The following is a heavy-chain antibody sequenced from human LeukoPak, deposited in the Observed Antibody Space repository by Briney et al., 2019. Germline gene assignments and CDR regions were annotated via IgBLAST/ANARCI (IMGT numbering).Heavy chain of an antibody. D-gene: IGHD6-19*01. Sequence: ASVKVSCKASGYTFTGYYMHWVRQAPGQGLEWMGGIIPIFGTANYAQKFQGRVTITADESTSTAYMELSSLRSEDTAVYYCARVTVAGTLYYYYGMDVWGQGTTVTVSS. CDR3: ARVTVAGTLYYYYGMDV. J-gene: IGHJ6*02. CDR2: IIPIFGTA. CDR1: GYTFTGYY. V-gene: IGHV1-69*13.